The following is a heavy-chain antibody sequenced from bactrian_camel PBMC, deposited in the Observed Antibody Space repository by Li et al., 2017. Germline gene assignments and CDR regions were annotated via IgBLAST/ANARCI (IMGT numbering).Heavy chain of an antibody. CDR2: IEPHGTT. V-gene: IGHV3S55*01. D-gene: IGHD3*01. CDR3: AADLHPDDWVGSPVYPKNDFAY. Sequence: HVQLVESGGGSVQAGESLRLTCAGRQYSYVNYCLGWFRQSLGKERERVASIEPHGTTFYGDSVKGRFTISRDNAKSTLYLQMMNLKTEDTAMYYCAADLHPDDWVGSPVYPKNDFAYWGQGTQVTVS. CDR1: QYSYVNYC. J-gene: IGHJ6*01.